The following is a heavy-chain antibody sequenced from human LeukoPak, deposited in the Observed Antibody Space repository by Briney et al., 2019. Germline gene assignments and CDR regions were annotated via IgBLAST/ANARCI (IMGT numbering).Heavy chain of an antibody. J-gene: IGHJ6*03. CDR3: ARAPTVVTPAHYCYYMDV. D-gene: IGHD4-23*01. CDR1: GFTVSSNY. V-gene: IGHV3-53*01. CDR2: IYSGGST. Sequence: GALRLSCAASGFTVSSNYMSWVRQAPGKGLEWVSVIYSGGSTYYADSVKGRFTISRDNSKNTLYLQMNSLRAEDTAVYYCARAPTVVTPAHYCYYMDVWGKGTTVTVSS.